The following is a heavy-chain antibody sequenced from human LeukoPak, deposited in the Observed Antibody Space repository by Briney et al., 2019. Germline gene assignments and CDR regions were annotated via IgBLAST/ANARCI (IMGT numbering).Heavy chain of an antibody. D-gene: IGHD3-10*01. J-gene: IGHJ4*02. CDR1: GFTFSSYG. CDR3: ARDELLWFGEQKSLFDY. CDR2: ISYDGSNK. Sequence: GGSLRLSCAASGFTFSSYGMHWVRQAPGKGLEWVAVISYDGSNKYYADSVKGRFTISRDSSKNTLYLQMNSLRAEDTAVYYCARDELLWFGEQKSLFDYWGQGTLVTVSS. V-gene: IGHV3-30*03.